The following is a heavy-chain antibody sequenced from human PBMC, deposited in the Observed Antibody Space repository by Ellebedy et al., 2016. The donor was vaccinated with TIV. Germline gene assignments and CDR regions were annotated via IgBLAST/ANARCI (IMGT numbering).Heavy chain of an antibody. J-gene: IGHJ4*02. CDR2: MFHSGST. Sequence: MPSETLSLTCSVSGSSISSGYYWGWIRQPPGRGLEWIGSMFHSGSTYYSPSLKRRITISVDTSKNQFSLKLSSVTAADTAMYYCTRGGTSYSDYWGQGTLVTVSS. V-gene: IGHV4-38-2*02. CDR3: TRGGTSYSDY. CDR1: GSSISSGYY. D-gene: IGHD1-1*01.